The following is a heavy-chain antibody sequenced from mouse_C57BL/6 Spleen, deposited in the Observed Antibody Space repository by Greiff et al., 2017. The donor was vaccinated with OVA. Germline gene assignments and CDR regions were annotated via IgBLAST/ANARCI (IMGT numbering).Heavy chain of an antibody. CDR3: ARCYDGPDWYFDV. V-gene: IGHV7-3*01. CDR2: IRNKANGYTT. Sequence: DVHLVESGGGLVQPGGSLSLSCAASGFTFTDYYMSWVRQPPGKALEWLGFIRNKANGYTTEYSASVKGRFTISRDNSQSILYLQMNALRAEDSATYYCARCYDGPDWYFDVWGTGTTVTVSS. D-gene: IGHD2-3*01. J-gene: IGHJ1*03. CDR1: GFTFTDYY.